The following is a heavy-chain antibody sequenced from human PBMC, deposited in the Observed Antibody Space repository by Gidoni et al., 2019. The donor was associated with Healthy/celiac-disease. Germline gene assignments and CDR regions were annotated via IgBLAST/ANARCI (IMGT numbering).Heavy chain of an antibody. CDR3: ARVGPDYGGKKARPYYYYGMDV. Sequence: EVQLVESGGGLVKPGGYLRLSCEASGFTFSSYSMNWVRQAPGKGLEWVASISSCSSYIYYADSVKGRFTISRDNAKNSLYLQMNSLRAEDTAVYYCARVGPDYGGKKARPYYYYGMDVWGQGTTVTVSS. D-gene: IGHD4-17*01. CDR1: GFTFSSYS. CDR2: ISSCSSYI. J-gene: IGHJ6*02. V-gene: IGHV3-21*01.